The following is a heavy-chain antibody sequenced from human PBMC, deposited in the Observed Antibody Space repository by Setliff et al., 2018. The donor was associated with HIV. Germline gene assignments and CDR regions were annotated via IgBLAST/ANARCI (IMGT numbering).Heavy chain of an antibody. CDR3: ARLSIPAYYYMDV. D-gene: IGHD2-21*01. CDR2: INAGYGNT. J-gene: IGHJ6*03. V-gene: IGHV1-3*01. CDR1: GYTFTSYA. Sequence: GASVKVSCKASGYTFTSYAIHWVRQAPGQSLEWMGWINAGYGNTKYSQKFQGRVTMTTVTSTSTAYMELRSLRSDDTAVYYCARLSIPAYYYMDVWGKGTTVTVSS.